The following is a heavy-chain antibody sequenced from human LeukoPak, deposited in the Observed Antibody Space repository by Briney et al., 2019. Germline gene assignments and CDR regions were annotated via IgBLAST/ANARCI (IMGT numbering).Heavy chain of an antibody. CDR2: IYPRDGST. CDR1: GYTFTSNY. V-gene: IGHV1-46*01. J-gene: IGHJ4*02. CDR3: ARDQEGFDY. Sequence: ASVKVSCKASGYTFTSNYIHRVRQAPGQGLEWMGMIYPRDGSTSYAQKFQGRVTVARDTSTSTVHMELSGLRSEDTAVYYCARDQEGFDYWGQGTLVTVSS.